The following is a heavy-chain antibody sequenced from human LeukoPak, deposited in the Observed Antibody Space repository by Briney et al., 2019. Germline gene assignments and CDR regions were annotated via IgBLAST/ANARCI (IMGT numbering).Heavy chain of an antibody. CDR1: GFTFSSYG. J-gene: IGHJ6*03. Sequence: GGSLRLSCAASGFTFSSYGMHWVRQAPGKGLEWVAFIRYDGSNKYYADSVKGRFTISGDNSKNTLYLQMNSLRAEDTAVYYCAKVEVENYYYYYMDVWGKGTTVTISS. CDR3: AKVEVENYYYYYMDV. CDR2: IRYDGSNK. V-gene: IGHV3-30*02. D-gene: IGHD2-15*01.